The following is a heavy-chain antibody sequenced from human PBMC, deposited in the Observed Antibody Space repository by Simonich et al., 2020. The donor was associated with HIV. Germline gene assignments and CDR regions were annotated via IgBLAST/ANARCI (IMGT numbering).Heavy chain of an antibody. CDR3: ARDGRKGSSTSCSDY. V-gene: IGHV3-21*01. D-gene: IGHD2-2*01. CDR1: GFTFSSYS. CDR2: INSSSSYI. Sequence: EVQLVESGGGLVKPGGSLRLSCAASGFTFSSYSMNWVRQAPGKGLEWVSSINSSSSYIYYADSVQGRFTISRDNAKNSLYLQMNSLRAEDTAVYYCARDGRKGSSTSCSDYWCQGTLVTVSS. J-gene: IGHJ4*02.